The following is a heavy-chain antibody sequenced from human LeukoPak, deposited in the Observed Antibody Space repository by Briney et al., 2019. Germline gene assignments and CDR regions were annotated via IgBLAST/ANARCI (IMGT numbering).Heavy chain of an antibody. CDR1: GFTFSNAW. CDR2: ISGSGGST. CDR3: ARGITQWLVYYYYMDV. D-gene: IGHD6-19*01. Sequence: AGGSLRLSCAASGFTFSNAWMSWVRQAPGKGLEWVSAISGSGGSTYYADSVKGRFTISRDNSKNTLYLQMNSLRAEDTAVYYCARGITQWLVYYYYMDVWGKGTTVTVSS. V-gene: IGHV3-23*01. J-gene: IGHJ6*03.